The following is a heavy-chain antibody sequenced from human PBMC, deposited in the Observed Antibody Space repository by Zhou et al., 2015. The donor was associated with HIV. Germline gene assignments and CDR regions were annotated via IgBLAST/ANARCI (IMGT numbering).Heavy chain of an antibody. CDR3: ARDGVQEHYYYYMDV. V-gene: IGHV1-69*01. D-gene: IGHD3-10*01. Sequence: QVQLVQSGAEVKKPGSSVKVSCKVSGGTFSRSAISWVRQAPGQGLEWMGGIIPIFDTANYAQKFQDRVTITADESTTTAYMELSSLTSEDTAVYYCARDGVQEHYYYYMDVWGKGTTVTVSS. J-gene: IGHJ6*03. CDR1: GGTFSRSA. CDR2: IIPIFDTA.